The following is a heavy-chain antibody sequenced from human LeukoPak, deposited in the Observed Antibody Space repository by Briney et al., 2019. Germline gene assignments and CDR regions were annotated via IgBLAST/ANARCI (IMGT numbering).Heavy chain of an antibody. Sequence: GGSLRLSCAASGFTFDDYGMTWVRQAPGKGLEWVSGINWNGGSTGYADSVKGRFTISRDNAKNSLYLQMNSPRAEDTALYYCARRSGYDSNYFDYWGQGTLVTVSS. CDR2: INWNGGST. V-gene: IGHV3-20*04. CDR3: ARRSGYDSNYFDY. D-gene: IGHD5-12*01. CDR1: GFTFDDYG. J-gene: IGHJ4*02.